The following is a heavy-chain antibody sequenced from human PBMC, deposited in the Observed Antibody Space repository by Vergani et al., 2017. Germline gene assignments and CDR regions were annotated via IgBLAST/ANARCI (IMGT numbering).Heavy chain of an antibody. J-gene: IGHJ5*02. Sequence: EVHLLESGGGQVEAGGSLRLSCVASGFTFSNSAMSWVRQTSGKGLEWVSAISGHGDRTYYADSVKGRFTISRDNSKNTLYLQMNSLRAEDTAVYYCARALSRYYYDTPGWFDPWGQGTLVTVSS. CDR2: ISGHGDRT. CDR1: GFTFSNSA. V-gene: IGHV3-23*01. CDR3: ARALSRYYYDTPGWFDP. D-gene: IGHD3-22*01.